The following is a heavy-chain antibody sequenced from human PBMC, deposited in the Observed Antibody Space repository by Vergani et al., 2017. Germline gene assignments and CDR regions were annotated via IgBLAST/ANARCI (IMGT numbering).Heavy chain of an antibody. V-gene: IGHV4-31*03. CDR3: ARDQKRLRCLDY. Sequence: QVQLQESGPGLVKPSETLSLTCTVSGGSISSSSYYWGWIRQPPGKGLEWIGYIYYSGSTYYNPSLKSRVTISVDTSKNQFSLKLSSVTAADTAVYYCARDQKRLRCLDYWGQGTLVTVSS. CDR1: GGSISSSSYY. CDR2: IYYSGST. D-gene: IGHD4-17*01. J-gene: IGHJ4*02.